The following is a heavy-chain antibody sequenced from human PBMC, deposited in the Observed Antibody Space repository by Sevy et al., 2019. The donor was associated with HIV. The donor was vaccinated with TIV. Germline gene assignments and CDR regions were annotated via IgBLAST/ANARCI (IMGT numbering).Heavy chain of an antibody. V-gene: IGHV3-7*01. Sequence: GGSLRLSCVASGFTFSGYWISWVRRAPGKGLEWVAIRNQDGSVKDYVDSVKGRFAISRDNARNSLYLQMDSLRAEDAAVYYCVPQYSGSGSLDYWGQGTLVTVSS. CDR1: GFTFSGYW. D-gene: IGHD3-10*01. CDR3: VPQYSGSGSLDY. J-gene: IGHJ4*02. CDR2: RNQDGSVK.